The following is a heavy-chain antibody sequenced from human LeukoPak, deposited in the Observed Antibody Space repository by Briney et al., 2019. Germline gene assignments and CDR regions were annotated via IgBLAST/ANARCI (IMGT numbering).Heavy chain of an antibody. CDR3: ARGYYDFWSGPKLYYYYYGMDV. CDR1: GYSFTSYW. Sequence: GESLKISCKGSGYSFTSYWIGWVRQRPGKGLEWMVIIYPGDSDTRYSPSFQGQVTISADKSISTAYLQWSSLKASDTAMYYCARGYYDFWSGPKLYYYYYGMDVWGQGTTVTVSS. CDR2: IYPGDSDT. D-gene: IGHD3-3*01. J-gene: IGHJ6*02. V-gene: IGHV5-51*01.